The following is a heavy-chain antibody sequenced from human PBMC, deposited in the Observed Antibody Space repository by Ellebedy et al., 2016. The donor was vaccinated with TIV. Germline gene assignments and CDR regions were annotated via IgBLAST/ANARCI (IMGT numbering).Heavy chain of an antibody. Sequence: GESLKISCAASGFTFSSYAMSWVRQAPGKGLEWVSAISGSGGSTYYADSVKGRFTISRDNSKNTLYLQMNSLRAEDTAVYYCAKLRENLYFDYWGQGTLVTVSS. D-gene: IGHD1-26*01. V-gene: IGHV3-23*01. CDR3: AKLRENLYFDY. J-gene: IGHJ4*02. CDR2: ISGSGGST. CDR1: GFTFSSYA.